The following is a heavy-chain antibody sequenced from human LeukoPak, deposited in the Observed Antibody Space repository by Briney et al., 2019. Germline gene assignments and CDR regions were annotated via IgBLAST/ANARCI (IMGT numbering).Heavy chain of an antibody. CDR1: GYTFFNYY. CDR2: LNPSGGST. J-gene: IGHJ4*02. D-gene: IGHD1-7*01. Sequence: ASVKVSCKASGYTFFNYYIHWVRQAPGQGLQWMGILNPSGGSTSYAQKFQGRVTVTRDTSTSTVYMELSSLRSEDTAVYYCARDPNYADLDYWGQGTLVTVSS. V-gene: IGHV1-46*01. CDR3: ARDPNYADLDY.